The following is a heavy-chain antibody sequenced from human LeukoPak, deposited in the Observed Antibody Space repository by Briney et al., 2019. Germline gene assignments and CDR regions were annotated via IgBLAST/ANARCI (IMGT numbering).Heavy chain of an antibody. Sequence: PSETLSLTCTVSGGSISSSSYYWGWIRQPPGKGLEWIGSIYYSGSTYYNPSLKSRVTISVDTSKNQFSLKLSSVTAADTAVYYCARAGPLAGGQSGFDYWGQGTLVTVSS. J-gene: IGHJ4*02. CDR2: IYYSGST. CDR3: ARAGPLAGGQSGFDY. CDR1: GGSISSSSYY. D-gene: IGHD1-26*01. V-gene: IGHV4-39*01.